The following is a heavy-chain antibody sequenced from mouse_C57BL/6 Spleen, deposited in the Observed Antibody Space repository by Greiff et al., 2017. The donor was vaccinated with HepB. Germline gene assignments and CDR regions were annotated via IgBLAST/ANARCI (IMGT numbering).Heavy chain of an antibody. CDR1: GFTFSSYG. CDR3: ARRLYDYDRFFDY. D-gene: IGHD2-4*01. J-gene: IGHJ2*01. V-gene: IGHV5-6*02. CDR2: ISSGGSYT. Sequence: EVKLVESGGDLVKPGGSLKLSCAASGFTFSSYGMSWVRQTPDKRLEWVATISSGGSYTYYPDSVKGRFTISRDNAKNTLYLQMSSLKSEDTAMYYCARRLYDYDRFFDYWGQGTTLTVSS.